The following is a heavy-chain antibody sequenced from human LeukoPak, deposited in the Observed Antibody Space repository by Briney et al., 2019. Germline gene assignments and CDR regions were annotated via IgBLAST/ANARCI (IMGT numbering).Heavy chain of an antibody. CDR1: GFTFSSYA. J-gene: IGHJ4*02. V-gene: IGHV3-23*03. CDR3: AKDQNPDSYGPYYFDY. D-gene: IGHD5-18*01. Sequence: PGGSLRLSCAASGFTFSSYAMSWVRQAPGKGLEWVSVIYSGGSTYYADSVKGRFTISRDNSKNTLYLQMNSLRAEDTAVYYCAKDQNPDSYGPYYFDYWGQGTLVTASS. CDR2: IYSGGST.